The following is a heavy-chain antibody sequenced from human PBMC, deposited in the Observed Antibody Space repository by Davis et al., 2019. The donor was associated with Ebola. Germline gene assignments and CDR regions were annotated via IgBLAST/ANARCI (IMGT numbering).Heavy chain of an antibody. CDR2: ISAYNGNT. CDR3: ARVRCGGDCGPDYFDY. CDR1: GYTFTSYG. V-gene: IGHV1-18*01. Sequence: AASVKVSCKASGYTFTSYGISWVRQAPGQGLEWMGWISAYNGNTNYAQKLQGRVTMTKDTSTSTAYMELRSLRSDDTAVYHCARVRCGGDCGPDYFDYWGQGTLVTVSS. J-gene: IGHJ4*02. D-gene: IGHD2-21*01.